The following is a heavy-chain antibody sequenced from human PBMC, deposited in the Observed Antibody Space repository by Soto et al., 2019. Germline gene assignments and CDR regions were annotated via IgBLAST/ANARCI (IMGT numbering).Heavy chain of an antibody. CDR3: VSPEGYYDSSGYTLDY. Sequence: SATLSLTCAVSGGSISSGGYSWSWIRQPPGKGLEWIGSMFYSGNTYYNPSLKGRVTLSIDTSKNQFSLKLNSVTAADTAVYYCVSPEGYYDSSGYTLDYWGQGTLVTVSS. V-gene: IGHV4-39*01. CDR1: GGSISSGGYS. J-gene: IGHJ4*02. CDR2: MFYSGNT. D-gene: IGHD3-22*01.